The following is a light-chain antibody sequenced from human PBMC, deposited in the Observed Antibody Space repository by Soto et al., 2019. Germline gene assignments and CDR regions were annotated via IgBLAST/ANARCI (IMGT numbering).Light chain of an antibody. CDR1: SNDVGGYNY. CDR2: DVS. CDR3: SSYTSSSTHVV. Sequence: QSALTQPASVSGSPGQSITISCTGTSNDVGGYNYVSWYQHHPGKAPKLMIYDVSNRPSGVSNRFSGSKSGNTASLTISGLQAEDEADYYCSSYTSSSTHVVFGGGTKLTVL. V-gene: IGLV2-14*03. J-gene: IGLJ2*01.